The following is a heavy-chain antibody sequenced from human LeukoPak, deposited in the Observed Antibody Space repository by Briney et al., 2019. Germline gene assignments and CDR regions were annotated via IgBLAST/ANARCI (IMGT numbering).Heavy chain of an antibody. Sequence: GGSLRLSCAASGFTFSSYAMSWVRQAPGKGLEWVSAISGSGGSTYYAGSVKGRFTISRDNSKNTLYLQMNSLRAEDTAVYYCAKGAYCGGDCYFYYCNYMDVWGKGTTVTVSS. V-gene: IGHV3-23*01. J-gene: IGHJ6*03. D-gene: IGHD2-21*02. CDR2: ISGSGGST. CDR1: GFTFSSYA. CDR3: AKGAYCGGDCYFYYCNYMDV.